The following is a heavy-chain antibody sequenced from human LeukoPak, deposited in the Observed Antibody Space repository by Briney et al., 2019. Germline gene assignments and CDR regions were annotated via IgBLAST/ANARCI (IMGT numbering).Heavy chain of an antibody. D-gene: IGHD1-1*01. V-gene: IGHV3-9*01. J-gene: IGHJ6*03. CDR2: ISWNSGST. CDR3: AEAPRGSWNDGEGFYMDV. CDR1: GFTFDDYA. Sequence: GGSLTLSCAASGFTFDDYAMHWVRQAPGKGLEWVSGISWNSGSTGQADSVKGRFTISRDNAKKSLYLQINSLRIEDTALYYCAEAPRGSWNDGEGFYMDVWGKGTTVTVSS.